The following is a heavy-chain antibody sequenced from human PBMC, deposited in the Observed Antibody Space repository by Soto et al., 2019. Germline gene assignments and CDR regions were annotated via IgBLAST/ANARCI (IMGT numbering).Heavy chain of an antibody. CDR2: ISYDGSNK. V-gene: IGHV3-30-3*01. CDR3: ARDSQKILEWLFPDY. Sequence: GGSLRLSCAASGFTFSSYAMHWVRQAPGKGLEWVAVISYDGSNKYYADSVKGRFTISRDNSKNTLYLQMNSLRAEDTAVYYCARDSQKILEWLFPDYWGQGTLVTVSS. D-gene: IGHD3-3*01. CDR1: GFTFSSYA. J-gene: IGHJ4*02.